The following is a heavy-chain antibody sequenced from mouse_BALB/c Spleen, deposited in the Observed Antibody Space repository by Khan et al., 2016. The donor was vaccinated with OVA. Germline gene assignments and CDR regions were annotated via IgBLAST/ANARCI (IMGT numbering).Heavy chain of an antibody. Sequence: VQLLETGPGLVAPSQSLSITCTVYGYSLTRYGVHWVRQPPGKGLEWLGLIWAGGSTNYNWALMSRLSTSIDNSKSLVFLIMNSLQTDDTALSYCARSKYLASYWGQGTTLTVSS. CDR3: ARSKYLASY. V-gene: IGHV2-9*02. CDR1: GYSLTRYG. J-gene: IGHJ2*01. CDR2: IWAGGST. D-gene: IGHD6-2*01.